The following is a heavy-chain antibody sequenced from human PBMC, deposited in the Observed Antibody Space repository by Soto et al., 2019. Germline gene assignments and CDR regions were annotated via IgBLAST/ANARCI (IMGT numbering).Heavy chain of an antibody. Sequence: QLQLQESGSGLVKPSQTLSLTCAVSGGSISSGGYSWSWIRQPPGKGLEWVGYIHHSGSTYYNRSLKRRVTISIGWSKNQFSLRLSSVTAADTAVYYCARVTYGYYGMDVWGQGTTVTVSS. CDR2: IHHSGST. CDR3: ARVTYGYYGMDV. V-gene: IGHV4-30-2*01. D-gene: IGHD4-17*01. CDR1: GGSISSGGYS. J-gene: IGHJ6*02.